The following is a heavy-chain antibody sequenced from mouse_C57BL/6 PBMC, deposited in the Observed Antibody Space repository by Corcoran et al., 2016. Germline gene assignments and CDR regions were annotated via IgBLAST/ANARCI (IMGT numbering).Heavy chain of an antibody. V-gene: IGHV1-19*01. CDR2: INPYNGGT. Sequence: EVQLQQSGPVLVKPGASVKMSCKASGYTFTDYYMNWVKQSHGKSLEWIGVINPYNGGTSYNQKFKGKATLTVDKSSSTAYMELNSLTSEDSAVYYCAREGYGNYGGYAMDYWGQGTSVTVSS. J-gene: IGHJ4*01. CDR1: GYTFTDYY. D-gene: IGHD2-1*01. CDR3: AREGYGNYGGYAMDY.